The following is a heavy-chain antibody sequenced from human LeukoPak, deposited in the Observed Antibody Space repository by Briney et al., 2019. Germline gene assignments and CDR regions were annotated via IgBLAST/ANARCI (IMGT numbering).Heavy chain of an antibody. D-gene: IGHD2-21*01. Sequence: RPGGSLRLSCAASGFTFDDYGMSWVRQAPGKGLEWVSGISGSAGSTYYADSVKGRFTISRDNSKNTLYLQMNSLRAEDTAVYYCAKDPLYCGGNCQPTAIDYWGQGTLVTVSS. CDR3: AKDPLYCGGNCQPTAIDY. V-gene: IGHV3-23*01. CDR1: GFTFDDYG. CDR2: ISGSAGST. J-gene: IGHJ4*02.